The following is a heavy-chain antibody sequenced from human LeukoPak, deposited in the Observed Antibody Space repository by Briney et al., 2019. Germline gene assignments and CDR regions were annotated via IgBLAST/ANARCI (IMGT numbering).Heavy chain of an antibody. D-gene: IGHD5-12*01. CDR3: ARAAPGYSGYVLDY. CDR2: IKQDGSEK. Sequence: GGSLRLSCAASGFTFSSYWMSRVRQAPGKGLEWVANIKQDGSEKYYVDSVKGRFTISRDNAKNSLYLQMNSLRAEDTAVYYCARAAPGYSGYVLDYWGQGTLVTVSS. V-gene: IGHV3-7*01. CDR1: GFTFSSYW. J-gene: IGHJ4*02.